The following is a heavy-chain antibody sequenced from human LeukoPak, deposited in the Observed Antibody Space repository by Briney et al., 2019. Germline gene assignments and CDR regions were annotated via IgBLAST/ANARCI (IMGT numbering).Heavy chain of an antibody. CDR2: IYYRGTT. D-gene: IGHD1-1*01. V-gene: IGHV4-59*01. J-gene: IGHJ4*02. CDR3: ARGPPRTGRERYFDY. CDR1: GGSTSDYY. Sequence: SETLSLTCTVSGGSTSDYYWNWIRQPPGKGLEWIGYIYYRGTTNYNPFLNSRVTISLDSSKNQFSLRLNSVTAADTAVYYCARGPPRTGRERYFDYWGQGTLVPVSS.